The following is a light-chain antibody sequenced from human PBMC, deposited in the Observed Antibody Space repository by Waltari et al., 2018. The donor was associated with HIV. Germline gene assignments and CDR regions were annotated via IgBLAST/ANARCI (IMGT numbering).Light chain of an antibody. CDR2: AAS. CDR3: QESYSTRVFT. V-gene: IGKV1-39*01. J-gene: IGKJ2*01. CDR1: QNINYY. Sequence: DIQMTQSPSSLSVSVGDRVIIACRASQNINYYLNWYQQKPGKAPKLLISAASSLESGVPSRFSGSGSGTDFTLTISNLQAEDFATYYCQESYSTRVFTFGQGTKLEIK.